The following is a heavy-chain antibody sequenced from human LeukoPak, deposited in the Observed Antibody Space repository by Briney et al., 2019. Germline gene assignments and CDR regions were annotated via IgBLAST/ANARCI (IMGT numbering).Heavy chain of an antibody. CDR3: ARVMVRGVRGLDY. CDR1: XFTFSSYA. V-gene: IGHV3-23*01. CDR2: IIVSVGST. D-gene: IGHD3-10*01. Sequence: ASXFTFSSYAMSWVRQAPGKGXEWVXXIIVSVGSTYYADSVKGRFIISRDNSKNTLYLQMNSLRAEDTAVYYCARVMVRGVRGLDYWGQGTLVTVSS. J-gene: IGHJ4*02.